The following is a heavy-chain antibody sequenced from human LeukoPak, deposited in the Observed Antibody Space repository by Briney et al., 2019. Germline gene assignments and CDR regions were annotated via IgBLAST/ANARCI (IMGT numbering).Heavy chain of an antibody. CDR1: GFTFSSYS. CDR3: ARHREAGTTSAAFDI. Sequence: GGSLRLSCAASGFTFSSYSMNWVRQAPGKGLEWVSSISSSSSYIYCADSVKGRFTISRDNAKNSLYLQMNSLRAEDTAVYYCARHREAGTTSAAFDIWGQGTMVTVSS. J-gene: IGHJ3*02. V-gene: IGHV3-21*01. D-gene: IGHD1-1*01. CDR2: ISSSSSYI.